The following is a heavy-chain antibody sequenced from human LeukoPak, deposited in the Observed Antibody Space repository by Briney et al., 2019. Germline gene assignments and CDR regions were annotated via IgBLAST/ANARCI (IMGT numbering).Heavy chain of an antibody. D-gene: IGHD3-3*01. Sequence: GASVKVSCKASGYTFTGHYMNWVRQAPGQGLEWMGWTNPTGGTTYAQKFQDRVTMTRDTSINTAYMELSGLRSDDTAVYYCARDLGWSTSHWGQGTLVTVSS. V-gene: IGHV1-2*02. J-gene: IGHJ4*02. CDR3: ARDLGWSTSH. CDR2: TNPTGGT. CDR1: GYTFTGHY.